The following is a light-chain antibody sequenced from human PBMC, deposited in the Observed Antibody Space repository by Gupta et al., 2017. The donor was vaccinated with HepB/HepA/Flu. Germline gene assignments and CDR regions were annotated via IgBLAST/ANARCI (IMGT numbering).Light chain of an antibody. CDR3: SSYTSSYTVV. CDR1: SSDVGGYNF. Sequence: QSALTQPASVSGSPGQSITISCTGTSSDVGGYNFVSWYQKYPGKAPRLMIYDVINRPSGVSNRFSVSKSGNTASLTISGLQSEDEADYYCSSYTSSYTVVFGGGTKLTVL. J-gene: IGLJ2*01. CDR2: DVI. V-gene: IGLV2-14*03.